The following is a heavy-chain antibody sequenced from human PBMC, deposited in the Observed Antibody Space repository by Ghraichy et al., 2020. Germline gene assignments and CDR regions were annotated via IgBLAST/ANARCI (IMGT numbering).Heavy chain of an antibody. CDR3: AKDGGYSYGYGTLDY. D-gene: IGHD5-18*01. Sequence: GESLNISCAASGFTFDDYTMHWVRQAPGKGLEWVSLISWDGGSTYYADSVKGRFTISRDNSKNSLYLQMNSLRTEDTAFYYCAKDGGYSYGYGTLDYWGQGTLVTVSS. CDR1: GFTFDDYT. V-gene: IGHV3-43*01. J-gene: IGHJ4*02. CDR2: ISWDGGST.